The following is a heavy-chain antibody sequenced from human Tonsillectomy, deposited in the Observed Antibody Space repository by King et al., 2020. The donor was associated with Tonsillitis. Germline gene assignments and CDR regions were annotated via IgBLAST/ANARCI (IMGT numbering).Heavy chain of an antibody. D-gene: IGHD3-9*01. Sequence: QPVQSGAEVKKPGASVKVSCKASGYTFTSYYMHWVRQAPGQGLEWMGIINSSGGSTSYAQKFQGRVTMTRDTSTSTVYMELSSLRSEDTAVYYCARGVRVGFDWLFHLDYWGQGTLVTVSS. CDR2: INSSGGST. J-gene: IGHJ4*02. CDR1: GYTFTSYY. V-gene: IGHV1-46*01. CDR3: ARGVRVGFDWLFHLDY.